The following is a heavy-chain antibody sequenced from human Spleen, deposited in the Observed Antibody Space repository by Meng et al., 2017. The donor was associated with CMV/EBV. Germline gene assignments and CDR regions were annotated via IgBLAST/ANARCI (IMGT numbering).Heavy chain of an antibody. Sequence: SETLSLTCAVYGGSFSGYYWSWIRQPPGKGLEWIGEINHSGSTNYNPSLKSRVTISVDTSKNQFSLKLSSVTAADTAVFYCARDILEHNAFDMWGQGTKVTVSS. CDR3: ARDILEHNAFDM. V-gene: IGHV4-34*01. CDR2: INHSGST. CDR1: GGSFSGYY. J-gene: IGHJ3*02. D-gene: IGHD1/OR15-1a*01.